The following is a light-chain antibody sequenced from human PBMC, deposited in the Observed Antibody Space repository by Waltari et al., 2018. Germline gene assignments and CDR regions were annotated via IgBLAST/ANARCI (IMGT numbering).Light chain of an antibody. CDR1: SSDIGAFNY. J-gene: IGLJ3*02. Sequence: QSALTQPASVSGSPGQSITISCTGTSSDIGAFNYVSWYQQHPGKAPKVLIYAVTNRPSGVSYRFSGSKSGNTASLTISGLQAEDEAYYHCASFISGSTSSVLFGGGTKLTVL. CDR3: ASFISGSTSSVL. V-gene: IGLV2-14*03. CDR2: AVT.